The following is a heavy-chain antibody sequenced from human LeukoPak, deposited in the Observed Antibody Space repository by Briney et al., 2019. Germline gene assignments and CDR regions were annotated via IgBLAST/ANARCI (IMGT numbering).Heavy chain of an antibody. J-gene: IGHJ4*02. V-gene: IGHV3-7*04. CDR2: IKQDGSEK. Sequence: GGSLRLSCAASGFTFSSYWMHWVRQAPGKGLEWVANIKQDGSEKHYVDSVKGRFTISRDNTKNSLYLQISGLRAEDTAVYYCARDRRGNTLGYWGQGTLVTVSS. CDR1: GFTFSSYW. CDR3: ARDRRGNTLGY. D-gene: IGHD6-25*01.